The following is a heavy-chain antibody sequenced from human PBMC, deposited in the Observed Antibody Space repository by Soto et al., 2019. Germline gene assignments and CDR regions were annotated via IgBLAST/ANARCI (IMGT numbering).Heavy chain of an antibody. CDR2: ISYDGSNK. CDR1: GFTFSSYG. Sequence: QVQLVESGGGVVQPGRSLRLSCAASGFTFSSYGMHWVRQAPGKGLEWVAVISYDGSNKYYADSVKGRFTISRDNSKNAVYLQMDSLRAEDTAVYYCATHSGLAYWGQGTLVTVSS. D-gene: IGHD1-26*01. CDR3: ATHSGLAY. J-gene: IGHJ4*02. V-gene: IGHV3-30*03.